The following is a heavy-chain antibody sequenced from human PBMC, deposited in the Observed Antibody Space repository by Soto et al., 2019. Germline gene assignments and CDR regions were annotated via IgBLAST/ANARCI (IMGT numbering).Heavy chain of an antibody. CDR2: IIPIFGTA. V-gene: IGHV1-69*01. CDR3: ARTPEVNIVGASPHPAY. D-gene: IGHD1-26*01. J-gene: IGHJ4*02. Sequence: QVQLVQSGAEVKKPGSSVKVSCKASGGTFSSYAISWVRQAPGQGLEWMGGIIPIFGTANYAQKFQGRVTITADESTRTAYMELSSLRSEDTAVYYCARTPEVNIVGASPHPAYGGQGTLGEVSS. CDR1: GGTFSSYA.